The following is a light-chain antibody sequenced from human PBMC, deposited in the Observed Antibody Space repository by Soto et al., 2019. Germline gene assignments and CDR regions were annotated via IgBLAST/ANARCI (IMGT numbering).Light chain of an antibody. CDR3: CSYAGSFTYV. Sequence: QSALTQPRSVSGSPGQSVTISCTGTSSDVGNYNYVSWWQQHPGKAPKLMIYDVSKRPSGVPDRFSGSKSGNTASLTISWLQAEDEADYYCCSYAGSFTYVFGTGTKVTVL. V-gene: IGLV2-11*01. CDR2: DVS. J-gene: IGLJ1*01. CDR1: SSDVGNYNY.